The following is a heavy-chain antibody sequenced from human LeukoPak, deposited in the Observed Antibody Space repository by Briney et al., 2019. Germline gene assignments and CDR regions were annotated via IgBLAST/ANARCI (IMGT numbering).Heavy chain of an antibody. CDR1: GYTFTSYY. J-gene: IGHJ4*02. Sequence: ASVKVSCKASGYTFTSYYMHWVRQAPGQGLEWMGGIIPIFGTANYAQKFQGRVTITADKSTSTAYMELSSLRSEDTAVYYCARAGSTRNYFDYWGQGTLVTVSS. CDR2: IIPIFGTA. CDR3: ARAGSTRNYFDY. V-gene: IGHV1-69*06. D-gene: IGHD2-2*01.